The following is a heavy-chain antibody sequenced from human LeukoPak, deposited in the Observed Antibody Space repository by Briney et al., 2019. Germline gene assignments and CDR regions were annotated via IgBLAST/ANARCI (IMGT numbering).Heavy chain of an antibody. CDR1: GGSISSGGYY. J-gene: IGHJ5*02. Sequence: PSETLSLTCAVSGGSISSGGYYWSRIRQHPGKGLEWIGYIYYSGSTYYNPSLKSRVTISVDTSKNQFSLKLSSVTAADTAVYYCARGLLVRGVTGFDPWGQGTLVTVSS. CDR2: IYYSGST. V-gene: IGHV4-31*11. D-gene: IGHD3-10*01. CDR3: ARGLLVRGVTGFDP.